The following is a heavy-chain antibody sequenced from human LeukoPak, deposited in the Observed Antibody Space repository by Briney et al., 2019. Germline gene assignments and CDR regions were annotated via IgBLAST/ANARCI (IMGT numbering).Heavy chain of an antibody. CDR1: GGSFSGYY. V-gene: IGHV4-34*01. CDR3: ARANYDFWSGYYRDYYYYGMDV. CDR2: INHSGST. D-gene: IGHD3-3*01. J-gene: IGHJ6*02. Sequence: PSETLSLTCAVYGGSFSGYYWSWIRQPPGKGLEWIGEINHSGSTNYNPSLKSRVTISVDTSKNQFSLKLSSATAADTAVYYCARANYDFWSGYYRDYYYYGMDVWGQGTTVTVSS.